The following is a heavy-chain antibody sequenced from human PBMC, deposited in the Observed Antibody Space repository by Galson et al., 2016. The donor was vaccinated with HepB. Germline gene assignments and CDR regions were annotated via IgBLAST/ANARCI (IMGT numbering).Heavy chain of an antibody. V-gene: IGHV3-23*01. CDR2: ISGSGGTT. D-gene: IGHD5-18*01. Sequence: SLRLSCAASGFTFSSYAMSWVRQAPGKGLEWVSAISGSGGTTYYADSVKGRFTISRDNSKNTLYVQMNSLRAEDMAVYYCAKSGKHLWSIDYWGQGALVTGSS. CDR3: AKSGKHLWSIDY. J-gene: IGHJ4*02. CDR1: GFTFSSYA.